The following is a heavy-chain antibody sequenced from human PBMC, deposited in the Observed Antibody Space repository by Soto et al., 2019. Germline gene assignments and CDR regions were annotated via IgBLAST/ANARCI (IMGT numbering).Heavy chain of an antibody. CDR2: IRSKAYGGTT. CDR3: TRVLIYYYMDV. V-gene: IGHV3-49*04. J-gene: IGHJ6*03. D-gene: IGHD3-16*01. Sequence: GGCLRLSCAASGVTFSRYSMNWVRQAPGKGLEWVGFIRSKAYGGTTEYAASVKGRFTISRDDSKSIAYLQMNSLKTEDTAVYYCTRVLIYYYMDVWGKGTTVTVSS. CDR1: GVTFSRYS.